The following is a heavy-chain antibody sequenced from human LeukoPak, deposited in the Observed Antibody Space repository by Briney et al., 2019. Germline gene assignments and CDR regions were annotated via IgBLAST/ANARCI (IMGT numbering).Heavy chain of an antibody. V-gene: IGHV3-7*01. J-gene: IGHJ6*03. D-gene: IGHD1-26*01. CDR2: IKQDGSEK. Sequence: GGSLRLSCAASGFTFSTYWMSWVRQAPGKGLEWVANIKQDGSEKNYVDSVKGRFTISRDNAKNSLYLQMNSLTAEDTAVYYCARNPPGIVGAPTHYCYYMDVWGRGTTVTISS. CDR1: GFTFSTYW. CDR3: ARNPPGIVGAPTHYCYYMDV.